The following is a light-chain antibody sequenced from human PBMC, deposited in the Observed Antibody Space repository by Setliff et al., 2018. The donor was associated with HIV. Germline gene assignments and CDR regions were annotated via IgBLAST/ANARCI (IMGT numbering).Light chain of an antibody. V-gene: IGLV1-40*01. Sequence: QSVLTQPPSVSGAPGQRVTISCTGSSSNIGAGYDVHWYQQLPGTAPKLLIYGNSNRPSGAPDRFSGSKSGTSASLAITGLQAEDEADYYCQSYDSSLSALYVFGTGTKVTVL. CDR3: QSYDSSLSALYV. CDR1: SSNIGAGYD. J-gene: IGLJ1*01. CDR2: GNS.